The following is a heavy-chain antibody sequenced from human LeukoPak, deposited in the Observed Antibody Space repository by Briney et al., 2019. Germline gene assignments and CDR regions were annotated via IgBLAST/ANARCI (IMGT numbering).Heavy chain of an antibody. CDR3: AREGITMVRGVHYYYYGMDV. D-gene: IGHD3-10*01. J-gene: IGHJ6*02. Sequence: ASVKVSCKASGYTFTGYYMHWVRQAPGQGLEWMGWINPNSGGTNYAQKFQGRVTMTRDTSISTAYMELSRLRSDDTAVYYCAREGITMVRGVHYYYYGMDVWGQGTMVTVSS. V-gene: IGHV1-2*02. CDR1: GYTFTGYY. CDR2: INPNSGGT.